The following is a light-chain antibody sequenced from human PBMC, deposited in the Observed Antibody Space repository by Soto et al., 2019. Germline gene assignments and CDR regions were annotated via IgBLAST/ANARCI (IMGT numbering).Light chain of an antibody. CDR2: SNN. J-gene: IGLJ3*02. CDR3: AVWDDSLNAWL. Sequence: QSVLTQSPSASGTPGQRVTISCSGSSSNIERHTVNWYQQVPGTAPKLLIYSNNQRPSGVPDRFSGSNSGTSASLAISGLQSEDEADYYCAVWDDSLNAWLFGGGTKVTVL. CDR1: SSNIERHT. V-gene: IGLV1-44*01.